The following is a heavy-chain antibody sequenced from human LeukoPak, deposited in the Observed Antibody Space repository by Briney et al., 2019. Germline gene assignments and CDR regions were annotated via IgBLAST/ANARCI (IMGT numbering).Heavy chain of an antibody. Sequence: SVKVSCKASGGTFSSYAISWVRQAPGQGLEWMGGIIPIFGTANYAQKFQGRVTITADESTSTAYMELSSLRSEDTAVYYCAAYYYDSSGYPLPFDYWGQGTLVTVSS. V-gene: IGHV1-69*13. CDR1: GGTFSSYA. J-gene: IGHJ4*02. CDR3: AAYYYDSSGYPLPFDY. D-gene: IGHD3-22*01. CDR2: IIPIFGTA.